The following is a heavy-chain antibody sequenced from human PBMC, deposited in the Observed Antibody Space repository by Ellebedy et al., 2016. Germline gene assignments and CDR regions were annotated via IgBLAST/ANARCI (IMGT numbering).Heavy chain of an antibody. D-gene: IGHD3-3*01. CDR3: ARLVTIFGVVIGWFDP. V-gene: IGHV4-4*02. CDR2: IYHSGST. CDR1: GGSISSSNW. Sequence: SETLSLTXAVSGGSISSSNWWSWVRQPPGKGLEWIGEIYHSGSTNYNPSLKSRVTISVDTSKNQFSLKLGSVTAADTAVYYCARLVTIFGVVIGWFDPWGQGTLVTVSS. J-gene: IGHJ5*02.